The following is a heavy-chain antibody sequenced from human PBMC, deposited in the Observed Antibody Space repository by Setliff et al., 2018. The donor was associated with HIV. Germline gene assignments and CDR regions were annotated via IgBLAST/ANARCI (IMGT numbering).Heavy chain of an antibody. Sequence: SETLSLTCTVSGGSISSSSSYWGWIRQSPGKGLEWIAYIYFSGSTYYNPSLKSRVTVSLDMSKNQFSLRLSSVTAADTAVYYCAALTTGYYFDYWGQGTLVTVSS. D-gene: IGHD4-17*01. V-gene: IGHV4-39*07. J-gene: IGHJ4*01. CDR3: AALTTGYYFDY. CDR2: IYFSGST. CDR1: GGSISSSSSY.